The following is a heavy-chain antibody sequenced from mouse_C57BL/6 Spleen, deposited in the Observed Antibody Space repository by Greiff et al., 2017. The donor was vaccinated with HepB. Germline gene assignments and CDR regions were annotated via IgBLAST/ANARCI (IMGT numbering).Heavy chain of an antibody. J-gene: IGHJ1*03. CDR2: IWSGGST. CDR1: GFSLTSYG. Sequence: QVQLQQSGPGLVQPSQSLSITCTVSGFSLTSYGVHWVRQSPGKGLEWLGVIWSGGSTDYNAAFISRLSISKDNSKSQVFFKMNSLQADDTAIYYCARNPFTTVDSNWYFDVWGTGTTVTVSS. D-gene: IGHD1-1*01. CDR3: ARNPFTTVDSNWYFDV. V-gene: IGHV2-2*01.